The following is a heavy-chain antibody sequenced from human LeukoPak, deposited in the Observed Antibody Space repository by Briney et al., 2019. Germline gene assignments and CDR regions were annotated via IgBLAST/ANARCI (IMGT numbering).Heavy chain of an antibody. V-gene: IGHV3-23*01. J-gene: IGHJ3*02. CDR2: ISGSGGST. CDR3: AKDFSHLISYCSSTSCYKRPDAFDI. CDR1: GFTFSSYA. Sequence: GGSLRLSCAASGFTFSSYAMSWVRQAPGKGLEWVSAISGSGGSTYYADSVKGRFTISRDNSKNTLYLQMNSLRAEDTAVYYCAKDFSHLISYCSSTSCYKRPDAFDIWGQGTMVTVSS. D-gene: IGHD2-2*02.